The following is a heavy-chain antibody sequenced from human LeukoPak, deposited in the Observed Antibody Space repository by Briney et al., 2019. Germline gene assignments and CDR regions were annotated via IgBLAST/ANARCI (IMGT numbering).Heavy chain of an antibody. CDR3: AKRSMVRGYYYGMDV. CDR2: ISYDGSNK. CDR1: GFTFSSYG. J-gene: IGHJ6*02. Sequence: GRSLRLSCAASGFTFSSYGMHWVRQAPGKGLEWVAVISYDGSNKCYADSVKGRFTISRDNSKNTLYLQMNSLRAEDTAVYYCAKRSMVRGYYYGMDVWGQGTTVTVSS. D-gene: IGHD3-10*01. V-gene: IGHV3-30*18.